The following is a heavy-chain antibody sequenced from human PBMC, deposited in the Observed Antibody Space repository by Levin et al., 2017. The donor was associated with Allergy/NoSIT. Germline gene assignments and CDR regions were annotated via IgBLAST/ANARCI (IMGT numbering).Heavy chain of an antibody. J-gene: IGHJ5*02. D-gene: IGHD1-26*01. CDR1: GFTFTHYY. CDR3: ATGWEVRIGHVPGNWFDP. V-gene: IGHV3-11*01. CDR2: ISSRGSTI. Sequence: GGSLRLSCAASGFTFTHYYMSWIRQAPGKGLEWISYISSRGSTIYYADSVKGRFTISRDNAKNLVFLQMNSLRADDTAVYFCATGWEVRIGHVPGNWFDPWSQGILVTVSS.